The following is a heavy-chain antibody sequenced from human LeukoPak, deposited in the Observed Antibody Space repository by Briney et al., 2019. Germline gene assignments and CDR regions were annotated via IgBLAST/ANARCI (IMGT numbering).Heavy chain of an antibody. V-gene: IGHV4-34*01. CDR3: ARGGPRLVALKHSITMVRGVPYYFDY. Sequence: SETLSLTRAVYGGSFSGYYWSWIRHPPGKGLEWIGEINHSGSTNYNPSLKSRVTIPVDTSKNQFSLKLSSVTAADTAVYYCARGGPRLVALKHSITMVRGVPYYFDYWGQGTLVTVSS. CDR1: GGSFSGYY. D-gene: IGHD3-10*01. J-gene: IGHJ4*02. CDR2: INHSGST.